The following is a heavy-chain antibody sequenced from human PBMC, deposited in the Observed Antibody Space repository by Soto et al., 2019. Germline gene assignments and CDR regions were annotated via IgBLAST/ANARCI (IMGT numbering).Heavy chain of an antibody. J-gene: IGHJ4*02. D-gene: IGHD3-3*02. V-gene: IGHV1-2*02. CDR3: ARSILTVILPLGY. Sequence: QVQLVQSGAEVKKPGASVKVSCKASGYTFSGYYMHWVRQAPGQGLEWMGWINTLSGDTSFPQKFQGRLAMTMDTSIDTAFMEVSTPTSSHTAIYYCARSILTVILPLGYWCQGTLVSVSS. CDR1: GYTFSGYY. CDR2: INTLSGDT.